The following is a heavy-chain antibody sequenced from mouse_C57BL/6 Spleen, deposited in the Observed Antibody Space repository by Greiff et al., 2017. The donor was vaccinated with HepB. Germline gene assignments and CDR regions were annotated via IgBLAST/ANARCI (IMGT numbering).Heavy chain of an antibody. V-gene: IGHV5-17*01. CDR2: ISSGSSTI. CDR3: ARGGDLFDEGIAY. D-gene: IGHD3-3*01. CDR1: GFTFSDYG. J-gene: IGHJ3*01. Sequence: EVQGVESGGGLVKPGGSLKLSCAASGFTFSDYGMHWVRQAPEKGLEWVAYISSGSSTIYYADTVKGRFTISRDNAKNTLFLQMTSLRSEDTAMYYCARGGDLFDEGIAYWGQGTLVTVSA.